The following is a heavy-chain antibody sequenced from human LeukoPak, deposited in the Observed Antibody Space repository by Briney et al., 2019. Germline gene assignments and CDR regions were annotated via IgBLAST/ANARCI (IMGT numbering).Heavy chain of an antibody. CDR2: ISYDRSNK. D-gene: IGHD3-22*01. CDR1: GFTFSSYA. CDR3: ARAITMIVVVGAFDI. V-gene: IGHV3-30-3*01. Sequence: AGSLRLSCAASGFTFSSYAMHRVGQAPGKGLQWVAVISYDRSNKYYADSVKGRFTISRDNSKNTLYLQMNSLRAEDTAVYYCARAITMIVVVGAFDIWGQGTMVTVSS. J-gene: IGHJ3*02.